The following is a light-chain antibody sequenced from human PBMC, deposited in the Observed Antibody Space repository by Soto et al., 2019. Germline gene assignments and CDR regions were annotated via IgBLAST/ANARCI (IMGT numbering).Light chain of an antibody. V-gene: IGLV2-11*01. Sequence: QSVLTQPRSVSGSPGQSVTISCTGTGSDVGGYNYVSWYQQYPGKAPKFVIYDVNKRPSGVPDRFSGSKSSNTASLTISGLQAEDEADYYCCSYTGTYTWVFGGGTKVTVL. CDR1: GSDVGGYNY. CDR3: CSYTGTYTWV. CDR2: DVN. J-gene: IGLJ3*02.